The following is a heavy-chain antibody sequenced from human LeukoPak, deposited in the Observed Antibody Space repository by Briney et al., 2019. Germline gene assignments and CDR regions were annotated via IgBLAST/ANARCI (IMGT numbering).Heavy chain of an antibody. J-gene: IGHJ4*02. CDR3: ARALGITGTTDFDY. CDR1: GFTFSSYS. CDR2: ISSSGSTI. V-gene: IGHV3-48*02. Sequence: GGSLRLSYAASGFTFSSYSMNWVRQAPGKGLEWVSHISSSGSTIYYADSVKGRFTISRDNAKNSLYLQMNSPRDEDTAVYYCARALGITGTTDFDYWGQGTLVTVSS. D-gene: IGHD1-7*01.